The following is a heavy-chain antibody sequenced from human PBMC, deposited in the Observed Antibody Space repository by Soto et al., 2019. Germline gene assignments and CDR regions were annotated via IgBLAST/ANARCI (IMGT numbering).Heavy chain of an antibody. CDR2: IFYSGST. D-gene: IGHD4-17*01. CDR3: ARRYGSAFDI. J-gene: IGHJ3*02. Sequence: SQTLSLTCTVSGGSTSSYYWSWIRQPPGKGLEWIGYIFYSGSTNYNPSLKSRVTISVDTSKNQFSLKLSSVTAADTAVYYCARRYGSAFDIWGHGTMVTV. CDR1: GGSTSSYY. V-gene: IGHV4-59*01.